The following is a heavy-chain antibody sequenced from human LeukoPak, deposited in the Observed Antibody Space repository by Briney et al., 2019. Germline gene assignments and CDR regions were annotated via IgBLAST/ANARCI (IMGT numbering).Heavy chain of an antibody. D-gene: IGHD2-15*01. J-gene: IGHJ3*02. V-gene: IGHV4-30-4*08. Sequence: SETLSLTCTVSGGSISSGGYYWSWIRQPPGKGLEWIGYIYYSGSTYYNPSLKSRVTISVDTSKNQFSLKLSSVTAADTAVYYCARDPPRYCSGGSCYPPDDAFDIWGQGTMVTVSS. CDR2: IYYSGST. CDR1: GGSISSGGYY. CDR3: ARDPPRYCSGGSCYPPDDAFDI.